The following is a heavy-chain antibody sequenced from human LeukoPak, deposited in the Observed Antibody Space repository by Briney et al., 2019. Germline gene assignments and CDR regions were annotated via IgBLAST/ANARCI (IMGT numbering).Heavy chain of an antibody. Sequence: ASVKVSCKASGYTFTSHGISWVRQAPGQGLEWMGWISAYNGNTNYAQKLQGRVTMTTDTSTSTAYMELRSLRSDDTAVYYCATTPSPRIQRRRSPGVVDVWGQGTTVTVSS. CDR1: GYTFTSHG. D-gene: IGHD5-18*01. V-gene: IGHV1-18*01. J-gene: IGHJ6*02. CDR2: ISAYNGNT. CDR3: ATTPSPRIQRRRSPGVVDV.